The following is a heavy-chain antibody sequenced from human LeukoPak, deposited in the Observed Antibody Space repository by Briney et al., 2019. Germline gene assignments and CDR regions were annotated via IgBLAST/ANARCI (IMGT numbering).Heavy chain of an antibody. V-gene: IGHV1-69*04. CDR2: ITPILGIA. Sequence: ASVKVSCKASGGTFSSYAISWVRQAPGQGLEWMGRITPILGIANYAQKFQGRVTITADKSTSTAYMELSSLRSEDTAVYYCARGGGGLAAAGRFDAFDIWGQGTMVTVSS. D-gene: IGHD6-13*01. CDR3: ARGGGGLAAAGRFDAFDI. J-gene: IGHJ3*02. CDR1: GGTFSSYA.